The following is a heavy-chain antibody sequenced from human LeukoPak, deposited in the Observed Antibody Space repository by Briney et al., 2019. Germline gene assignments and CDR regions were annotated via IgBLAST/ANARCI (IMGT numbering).Heavy chain of an antibody. D-gene: IGHD3-22*01. J-gene: IGHJ4*02. CDR2: IWYDGSNK. CDR3: ARDLLYYYDSSPIGY. Sequence: PGGSLRLSCAASGFTFSSYGMHWVRQAPGKGLEWEAVIWYDGSNKYYADSVKGRFTISRDNSKNTLYLQMNSLRAEDTAVYYCARDLLYYYDSSPIGYWGQGTLVTVSS. V-gene: IGHV3-33*01. CDR1: GFTFSSYG.